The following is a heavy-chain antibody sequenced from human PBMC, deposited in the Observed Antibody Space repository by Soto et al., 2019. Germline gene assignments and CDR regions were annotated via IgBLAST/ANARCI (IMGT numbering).Heavy chain of an antibody. CDR2: IYYSGST. CDR1: GGSISSYY. Sequence: SETLSLTCTVSGGSISSYYWSWIRQPPGKGLEWIGYIYYSGSTNYNPSLKSRVTISVDTSKNQFSLKLSSVTAADTAVYYCARRYGRYFDYWGQGPLVTVSS. V-gene: IGHV4-59*08. CDR3: ARRYGRYFDY. J-gene: IGHJ4*02. D-gene: IGHD4-17*01.